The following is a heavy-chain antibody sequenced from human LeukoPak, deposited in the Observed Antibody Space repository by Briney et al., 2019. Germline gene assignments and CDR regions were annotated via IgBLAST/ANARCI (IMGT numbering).Heavy chain of an antibody. CDR1: GFTFSSYA. J-gene: IGHJ4*02. Sequence: PGGSLRLSCAASGFTFSSYAMIWLRQAPGKGLEGVLAISGSGGSTYYADSVKGRFTISRDNSKNTLYLQMNSLGAEDTAVYYCAKDGIATTPYYFDGWGQGTLVTVSS. D-gene: IGHD5-24*01. CDR3: AKDGIATTPYYFDG. CDR2: ISGSGGST. V-gene: IGHV3-23*01.